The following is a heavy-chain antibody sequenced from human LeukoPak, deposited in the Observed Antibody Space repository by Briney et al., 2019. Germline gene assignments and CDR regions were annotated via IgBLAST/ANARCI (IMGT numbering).Heavy chain of an antibody. V-gene: IGHV1-2*02. CDR3: ARGDPRIMVRGVPLGAYFDY. CDR1: GYTFTGYY. CDR2: INPNSGGT. Sequence: GASVKVSCKASGYTFTGYYMHWVRQAPGQGLEWMGWINPNSGGTNYAQKFQGRVTMPRDTSISTAYMELSRLRSDDTAVYYCARGDPRIMVRGVPLGAYFDYWGQGTLVTVSS. J-gene: IGHJ4*02. D-gene: IGHD3-10*01.